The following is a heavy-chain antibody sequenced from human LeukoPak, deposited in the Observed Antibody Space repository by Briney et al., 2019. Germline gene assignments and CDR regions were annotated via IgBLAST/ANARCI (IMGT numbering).Heavy chain of an antibody. CDR2: IWYDGSNK. V-gene: IGHV3-33*06. D-gene: IGHD6-6*01. J-gene: IGHJ6*02. CDR1: GFTFSSYG. CDR3: AKGIGQLVRYYYYGMDV. Sequence: PGGSLRLSCAASGFTFSSYGMHWVRQAPGKGLEWVAVIWYDGSNKYYADSVKGRFTISRDNSKNTLYLQMNSLGAEDTAVYYCAKGIGQLVRYYYYGMDVWGQGTTVTVSS.